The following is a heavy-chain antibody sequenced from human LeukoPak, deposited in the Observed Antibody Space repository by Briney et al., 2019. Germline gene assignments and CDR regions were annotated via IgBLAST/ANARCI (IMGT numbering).Heavy chain of an antibody. CDR2: IYYSGST. Sequence: PSQTLSLTRTVSGXSISSGGYYWSWIRQHQGRGLEWIGYIYYSGSTYYNPSLKSRVTISVDTSKNHFSLKLSSVTAADTAVYYCARERYSSGWYYNWFDPWGQGTLVTVSS. D-gene: IGHD6-19*01. CDR1: GXSISSGGYY. J-gene: IGHJ5*02. V-gene: IGHV4-31*03. CDR3: ARERYSSGWYYNWFDP.